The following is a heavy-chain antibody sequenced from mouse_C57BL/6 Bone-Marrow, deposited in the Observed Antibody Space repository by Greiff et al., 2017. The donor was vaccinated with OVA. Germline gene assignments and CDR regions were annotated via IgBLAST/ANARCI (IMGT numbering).Heavy chain of an antibody. J-gene: IGHJ1*03. V-gene: IGHV1-81*01. D-gene: IGHD1-1*01. CDR3: ARPFLFPWYFDG. CDR2: IYPRSGNT. Sequence: QVQLKESGAELARPGASVKLSCKASGYTFTSSGISWVKQRTGQGLEWIGEIYPRSGNTSYNEKFTGKGTLTADKSSSTAYMELRSLTSEDSAVYFCARPFLFPWYFDGWGTGTTVTVSS. CDR1: GYTFTSSG.